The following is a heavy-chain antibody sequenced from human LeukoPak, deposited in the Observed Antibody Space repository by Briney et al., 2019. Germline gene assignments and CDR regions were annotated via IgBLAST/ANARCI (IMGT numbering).Heavy chain of an antibody. D-gene: IGHD3-16*01. Sequence: ASVTVSCKASGYAFNNFVISWVRQAPGQGLEWVGWISPHTYTTRYATRVQGRVTMTTDTSTTTVYMELRSLGSDDTAVYFCARGQSLYYWGQGTPVTVSS. CDR1: GYAFNNFV. V-gene: IGHV1-18*01. CDR3: ARGQSLYY. CDR2: ISPHTYTT. J-gene: IGHJ4*02.